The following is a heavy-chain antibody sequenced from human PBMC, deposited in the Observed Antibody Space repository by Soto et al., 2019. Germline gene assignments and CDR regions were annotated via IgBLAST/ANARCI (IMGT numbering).Heavy chain of an antibody. Sequence: QVQLQQWGAGLLKPSETLSLTCGVYGGSFSSYYWSWIRQPPGKGLEWIGEINHSGSTNYNPSLKSRVTRSVHTSKNQFSLKLSSVTAADTAVYYCARVPAESGDQTFDNWGQGALVTVSS. V-gene: IGHV4-34*01. CDR1: GGSFSSYY. CDR2: INHSGST. CDR3: ARVPAESGDQTFDN. J-gene: IGHJ4*02.